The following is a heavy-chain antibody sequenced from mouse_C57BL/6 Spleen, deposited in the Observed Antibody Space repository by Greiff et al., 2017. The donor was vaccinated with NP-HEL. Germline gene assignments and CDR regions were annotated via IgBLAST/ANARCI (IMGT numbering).Heavy chain of an antibody. V-gene: IGHV1-55*01. D-gene: IGHD1-1*01. J-gene: IGHJ2*01. CDR2: IYPGSGST. CDR3: ARYGYYYGSVDY. Sequence: QVHVKQPGAELVKPGASVKMSCKASGYTFTSYWITWVKQRPGQGLEWIGDIYPGSGSTNYNEKFKSKATLTVDTSSSTAYMQLSSLTSEDSAVYYCARYGYYYGSVDYWGQGTTLTVSS. CDR1: GYTFTSYW.